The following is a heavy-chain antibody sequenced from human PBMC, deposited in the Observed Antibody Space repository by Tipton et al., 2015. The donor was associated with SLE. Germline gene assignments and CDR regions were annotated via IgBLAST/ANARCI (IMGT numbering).Heavy chain of an antibody. CDR2: IYTSGST. CDR1: GGSFSGYY. J-gene: IGHJ5*02. V-gene: IGHV4-4*09. CDR3: ARDDIVVGSRLDP. D-gene: IGHD2-15*01. Sequence: LRLSCAVYGGSFSGYYWSWIRQPPGKGLEWIGYIYTSGSTNYNPSLKSRVTISVDTSKNQFSLKLSSVTAADTAVYYCARDDIVVGSRLDPWGQGTLVTVSS.